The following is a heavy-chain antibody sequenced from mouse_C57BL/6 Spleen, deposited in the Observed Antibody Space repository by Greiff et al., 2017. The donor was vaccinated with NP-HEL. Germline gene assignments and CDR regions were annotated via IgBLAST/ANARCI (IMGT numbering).Heavy chain of an antibody. CDR2: IRNKANNHAT. CDR3: TRPRTFEHMHSLRREVYFDY. Sequence: EVKLMESGGGLVQPGGSMKLSCAASGFTFSDAWMDWVRQSPEKGLEWVAEIRNKANNHATYYAESVKGRFTISRDDSKSSVYLQMNSLRAEDTGIYYCTRPRTFEHMHSLRREVYFDYWGQGTTLTVSS. V-gene: IGHV6-6*01. J-gene: IGHJ2*01. D-gene: IGHD1-2*01. CDR1: GFTFSDAW.